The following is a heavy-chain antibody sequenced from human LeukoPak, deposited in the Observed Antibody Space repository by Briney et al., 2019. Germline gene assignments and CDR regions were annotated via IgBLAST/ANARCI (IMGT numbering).Heavy chain of an antibody. CDR2: IYYSGSI. CDR3: ARGVDSSGWQFDY. Sequence: SQTLSLTCTVSGGSISSGDYYWSWIRQHPGKGLEWIGYIYYSGSIYYNPSLKSRVIISVDASKNQFSLKLSSVTAADTAVYYCARGVDSSGWQFDYWGQGTLVTVSS. D-gene: IGHD6-19*01. V-gene: IGHV4-31*03. J-gene: IGHJ4*02. CDR1: GGSISSGDYY.